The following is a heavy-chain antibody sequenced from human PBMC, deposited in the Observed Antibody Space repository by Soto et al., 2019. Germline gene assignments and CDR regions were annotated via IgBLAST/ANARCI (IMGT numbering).Heavy chain of an antibody. J-gene: IGHJ4*02. V-gene: IGHV3-33*01. D-gene: IGHD3-3*01. Sequence: ESGGGVVQPGRSLRLSCAASGFTFSSYGMHWVRQAPGKGLEWVAVIWYDGSNKYYADSVKGRFTISRDNSKNTLYLQMNSLRAEDTAVYYCAREGGQYYDFWSGFQTWGQGTLVTVSS. CDR1: GFTFSSYG. CDR3: AREGGQYYDFWSGFQT. CDR2: IWYDGSNK.